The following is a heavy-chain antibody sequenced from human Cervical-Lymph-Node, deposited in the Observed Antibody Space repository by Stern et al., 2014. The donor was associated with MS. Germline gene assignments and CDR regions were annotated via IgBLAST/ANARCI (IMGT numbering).Heavy chain of an antibody. CDR1: GGSITTYY. CDR3: ARNAVLDY. CDR2: FDHTGTT. J-gene: IGHJ4*02. Sequence: QVQLGQSGPRLVKPSETLSLTCTVSGGSITTYYWNWIRQPPGQVLEWIGYFDHTGTTTYHPSLKSRVTISPDTSKNQLSLRLTAVTAADTAVYYCARNAVLDYWGQGILVTVSS. D-gene: IGHD2-2*01. V-gene: IGHV4-59*01.